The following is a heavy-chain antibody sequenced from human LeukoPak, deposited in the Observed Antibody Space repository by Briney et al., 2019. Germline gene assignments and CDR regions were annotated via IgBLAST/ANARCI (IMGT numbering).Heavy chain of an antibody. CDR2: IQPHDSDT. D-gene: IGHD3-9*01. CDR1: EYNFTNYW. CDR3: ALGRDILTGYYRGWFDP. J-gene: IGHJ5*02. Sequence: GESLKISCKGSEYNFTNYWIAWVRQMPGKGLEWMGIIQPHDSDTRYSPSFRGHITISADKSISTAYLQWSSLKASDTAMYYCALGRDILTGYYRGWFDPWGQGTLVTVSS. V-gene: IGHV5-51*01.